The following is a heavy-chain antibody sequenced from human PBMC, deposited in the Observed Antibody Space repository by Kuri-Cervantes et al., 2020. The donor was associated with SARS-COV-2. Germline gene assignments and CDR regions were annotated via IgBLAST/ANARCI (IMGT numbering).Heavy chain of an antibody. CDR1: GFTFSSYG. J-gene: IGHJ6*02. CDR2: ISYDGSNK. D-gene: IGHD2-21*02. Sequence: GGSLRLSCAASGFTFSSYGTHWVRQAPGKGLEWVAVISYDGSNKYYADSVKGRFTISRDNSRRTLFLTMNRLTTDDTAKYYCARGDVGDQSYYFGLDAWGQGTTVTVSS. V-gene: IGHV3-30*03. CDR3: ARGDVGDQSYYFGLDA.